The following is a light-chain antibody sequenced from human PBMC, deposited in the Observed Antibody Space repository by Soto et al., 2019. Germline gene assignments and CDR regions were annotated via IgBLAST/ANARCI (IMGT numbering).Light chain of an antibody. CDR3: QSYDSSLGVV. J-gene: IGLJ2*01. CDR2: GNS. V-gene: IGLV1-40*01. Sequence: QSVLTQPPSVSGAPGQRVTISCTGSRSNIGAGYDVHWYQQLPGTAPKLLIYGNSNRPSGVPDRFSGSKSGTSASLAITGLQAEDEADYYCQSYDSSLGVVFGGGTKVTVL. CDR1: RSNIGAGYD.